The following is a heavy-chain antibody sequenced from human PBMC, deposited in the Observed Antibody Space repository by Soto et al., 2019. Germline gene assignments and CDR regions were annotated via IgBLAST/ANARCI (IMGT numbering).Heavy chain of an antibody. V-gene: IGHV4-30-4*01. J-gene: IGHJ3*02. CDR3: ARAVGYCSGGSCWGAFDI. Sequence: QVQLQESGPGLVKPSQTLSLTCTVSGGSISSGDYYWSWIRQPPGKGLEWIGYIYYSGSTYYNPSLKSRVTISVDTSKNQFSLKLSSVTAADTAVYYCARAVGYCSGGSCWGAFDIWGQGTMVTVSS. CDR1: GGSISSGDYY. CDR2: IYYSGST. D-gene: IGHD2-15*01.